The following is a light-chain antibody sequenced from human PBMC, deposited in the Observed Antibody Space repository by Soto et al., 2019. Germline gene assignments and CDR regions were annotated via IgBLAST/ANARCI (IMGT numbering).Light chain of an antibody. CDR2: DNN. V-gene: IGLV1-51*01. J-gene: IGLJ1*01. Sequence: QSVLTQPPSVSAAPGQKVTISCSGSSSNIGNNYVSWYQQLPGTAPKLLIYDNNKRPSGIPDRFSDYKSGTSATLGITGLQTGDEADYYCGTWDSSLSAYVFGTGTKVTVL. CDR1: SSNIGNNY. CDR3: GTWDSSLSAYV.